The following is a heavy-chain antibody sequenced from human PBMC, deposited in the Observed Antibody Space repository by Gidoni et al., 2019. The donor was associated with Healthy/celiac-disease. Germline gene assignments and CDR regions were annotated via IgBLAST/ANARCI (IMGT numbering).Heavy chain of an antibody. Sequence: QVQLVQSGAEVKKPGASVKVSCKASGYTFTIYYMHWVRQAPGQGLEWMGIINPSGGSTSYAQKFQGRVTMTRDTSTSTVYMELSSLRSEDTAVYYCARGESSGGSSYLGPFSYWGQGTLVTVSS. CDR2: INPSGGST. CDR1: GYTFTIYY. V-gene: IGHV1-46*01. J-gene: IGHJ4*02. CDR3: ARGESSGGSSYLGPFSY. D-gene: IGHD2-15*01.